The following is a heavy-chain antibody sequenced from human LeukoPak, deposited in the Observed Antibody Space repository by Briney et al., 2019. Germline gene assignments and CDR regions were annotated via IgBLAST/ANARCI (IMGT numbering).Heavy chain of an antibody. CDR3: AKGLSSGWYEPFDY. J-gene: IGHJ4*02. D-gene: IGHD6-19*01. CDR1: GFTFSSYG. Sequence: GGSLRLSCAASGFTFSSYGMHWVRQAPGKGLEWVAVIWYDGSNKYYADSVKGRFTISRDNSKNTLYLQMNSLRAEDTAVYYCAKGLSSGWYEPFDYWGQGTLVTVSS. V-gene: IGHV3-33*06. CDR2: IWYDGSNK.